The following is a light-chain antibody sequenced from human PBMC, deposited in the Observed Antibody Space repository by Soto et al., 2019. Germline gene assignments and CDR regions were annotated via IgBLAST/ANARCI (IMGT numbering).Light chain of an antibody. CDR1: QRISSY. Sequence: DIQMTQSPSILSASVGDRGTITWRASQRISSYLAWYQQESGKAPKLLIYRASILESGVPSRFSGSGSGTEFTLTISSLQPDDFATYYCQQYNFYPLTFGPGTKVDLK. J-gene: IGKJ3*01. CDR2: RAS. CDR3: QQYNFYPLT. V-gene: IGKV1-5*03.